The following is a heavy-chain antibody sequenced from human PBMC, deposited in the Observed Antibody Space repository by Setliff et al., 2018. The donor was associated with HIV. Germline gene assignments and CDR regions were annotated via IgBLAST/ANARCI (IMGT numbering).Heavy chain of an antibody. CDR2: INHGGIT. CDR1: GGSFSGYY. D-gene: IGHD1-1*01. CDR3: ARKATTYYYFYYLDV. J-gene: IGHJ6*03. V-gene: IGHV4-34*01. Sequence: SETLSLTCAVYGGSFSGYYWSWIRQPPGKGLKWIGEINHGGITNYNPSLRSRVTISVDMSKNQYSLKLSSVTAEDTAVYYCARKATTYYYFYYLDVWGKGTTVTVSS.